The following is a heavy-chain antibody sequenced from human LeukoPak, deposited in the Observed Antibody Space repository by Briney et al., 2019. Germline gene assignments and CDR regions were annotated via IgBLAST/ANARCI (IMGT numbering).Heavy chain of an antibody. CDR1: GGSISSYY. Sequence: SETLSLTCTVSGGSISSYYWSWIRQPAGKGLEWIGRIYTSGSTNYNPSLKSRVTMSVDTSKNQFSLKLSSVTAADTAVYYCARDWGEYCSGGRCYSEWNWFDPWGRGTLVTVSS. CDR2: IYTSGST. J-gene: IGHJ5*02. V-gene: IGHV4-4*07. CDR3: ARDWGEYCSGGRCYSEWNWFDP. D-gene: IGHD2-15*01.